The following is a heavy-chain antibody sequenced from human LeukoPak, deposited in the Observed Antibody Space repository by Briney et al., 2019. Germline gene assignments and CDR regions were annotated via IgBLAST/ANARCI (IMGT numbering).Heavy chain of an antibody. CDR3: AHPTEYSSSWYGNWFDP. J-gene: IGHJ5*02. D-gene: IGHD6-13*01. Sequence: QPGGSLRLSCAASGFTFSRYAMSWVRQAPGKGLEWVSAISGSGGSTYYADSVKGRFTISRDNSKNTLYLQMNSLRAEDTAVYYCAHPTEYSSSWYGNWFDPWGQGTLVTVSS. V-gene: IGHV3-23*01. CDR2: ISGSGGST. CDR1: GFTFSRYA.